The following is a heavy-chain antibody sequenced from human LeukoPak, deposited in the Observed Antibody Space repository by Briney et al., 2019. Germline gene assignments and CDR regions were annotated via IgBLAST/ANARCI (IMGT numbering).Heavy chain of an antibody. J-gene: IGHJ5*02. Sequence: GASVKVPCKASRYTFTDYYMHWVRQAPGQGLEWMGWINPNSGGTNYAQKFQGRVTMTRDTSISTAYMELSRLRSDDTAVYYCARGGRSLGYCSSSSCLDWFDPWGQGTLVTVSS. CDR3: ARGGRSLGYCSSSSCLDWFDP. D-gene: IGHD2-2*01. CDR2: INPNSGGT. V-gene: IGHV1-2*02. CDR1: RYTFTDYY.